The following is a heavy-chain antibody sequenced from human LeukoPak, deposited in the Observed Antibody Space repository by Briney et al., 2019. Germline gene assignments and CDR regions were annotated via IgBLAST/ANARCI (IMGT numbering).Heavy chain of an antibody. V-gene: IGHV4-39*07. CDR3: ARSRSYDSSGLN. Sequence: SETLSLTCTVSGGSISSSSYYWGWIRQPPGKGLEWIGSIYYSGSTYYNPSHKSRVTISVDTSKNQFSLKLSSVTAADTAVYYCARSRSYDSSGLNWGQGTLVTVSS. CDR2: IYYSGST. D-gene: IGHD3-22*01. J-gene: IGHJ4*02. CDR1: GGSISSSSYY.